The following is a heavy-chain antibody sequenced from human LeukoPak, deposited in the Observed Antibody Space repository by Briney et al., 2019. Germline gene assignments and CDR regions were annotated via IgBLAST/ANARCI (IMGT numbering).Heavy chain of an antibody. CDR2: INTNTGNP. CDR1: GYTFTSYA. D-gene: IGHD3-16*02. J-gene: IGHJ4*02. CDR3: ARGWGSYRYSYFDY. Sequence: ASVKVSCKASGYTFTSYAMNWVRQAPGQGLEWMGWINTNTGNPTYAQGFTGRFVFSLDTSVCTAYLQISSLKAEDTAVYYCARGWGSYRYSYFDYWGQGTLVTVSS. V-gene: IGHV7-4-1*02.